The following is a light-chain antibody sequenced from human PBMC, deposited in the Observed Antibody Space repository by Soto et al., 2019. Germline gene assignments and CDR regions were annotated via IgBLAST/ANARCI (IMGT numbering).Light chain of an antibody. V-gene: IGKV1-5*03. CDR2: RAS. CDR1: QSISSW. Sequence: DIQMTQSPSTLSASVGDRVTITCRASQSISSWLAWYQQKPGKAPNLLIYRASSLESGVPSRFSGSGSGTEFTLTISSLQPDDFATYYCQQYNILGTWTFGQGTKVESK. J-gene: IGKJ1*01. CDR3: QQYNILGTWT.